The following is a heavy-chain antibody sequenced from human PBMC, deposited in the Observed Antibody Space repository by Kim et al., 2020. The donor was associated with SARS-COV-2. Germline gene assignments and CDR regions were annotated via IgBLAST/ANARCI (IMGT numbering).Heavy chain of an antibody. CDR3: VGEGARAQYFDL. D-gene: IGHD3-16*01. CDR2: VNPGDGDT. J-gene: IGHJ2*01. CDR1: GYTFINYY. Sequence: ASVKVSCKASGYTFINYYFHWVRQAPGQGLEWMGIVNPGDGDTSYTQKFQGRVTMTRDTSTSTVFMELGSLTSEDTAVYYCVGEGARAQYFDLWGRGTLVTVSS. V-gene: IGHV1-46*01.